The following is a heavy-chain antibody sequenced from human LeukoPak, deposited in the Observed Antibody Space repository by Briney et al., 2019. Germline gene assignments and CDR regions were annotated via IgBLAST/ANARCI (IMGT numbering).Heavy chain of an antibody. J-gene: IGHJ4*02. CDR1: GFTFSSYA. D-gene: IGHD6-6*01. CDR3: AKKVGLVSAPLYYFDL. V-gene: IGHV3-23*01. CDR2: TSGPGGSR. Sequence: GGSVRLSCAASGFTFSSYAMSWVRQAPGKGLEWVSATSGPGGSRDYADSVKGRFTISRDNSKNTLYLQMNSLRAEDTAIYYCAKKVGLVSAPLYYFDLWGQGTLVTVSS.